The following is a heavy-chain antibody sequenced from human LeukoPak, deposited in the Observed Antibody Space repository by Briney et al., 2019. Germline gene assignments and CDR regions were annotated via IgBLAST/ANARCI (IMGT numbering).Heavy chain of an antibody. CDR1: GFTFSDYA. J-gene: IGHJ3*02. CDR2: IRNKANGGTT. D-gene: IGHD3-22*01. Sequence: PGGSLSLSCTTSGFTFSDYAVSWVRQAPGKGLEWIGFIRNKANGGTTEYAASVKGRFTISRDDSKTIAHLQMSSLKTEDTAVYYCSRFYSSGWASGAFDIWGQGTMVTVSS. V-gene: IGHV3-49*04. CDR3: SRFYSSGWASGAFDI.